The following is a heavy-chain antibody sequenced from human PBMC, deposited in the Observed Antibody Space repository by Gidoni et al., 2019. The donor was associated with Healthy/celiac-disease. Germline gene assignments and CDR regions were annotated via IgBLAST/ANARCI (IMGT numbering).Heavy chain of an antibody. V-gene: IGHV3-11*06. Sequence: QVQLVESGGGLVKPGGSLRLSCAASGFTFSDYYMSWIRQAPGKGLEWVSYISSSSSYTNYADSVKGRFTISRDNAKNSLYLQMNSLRAEDTAVYYCARDSGDLEWLSPSYYYYYYGMDVWGQGTTVTVSS. CDR1: GFTFSDYY. J-gene: IGHJ6*02. D-gene: IGHD3-3*01. CDR2: ISSSSSYT. CDR3: ARDSGDLEWLSPSYYYYYYGMDV.